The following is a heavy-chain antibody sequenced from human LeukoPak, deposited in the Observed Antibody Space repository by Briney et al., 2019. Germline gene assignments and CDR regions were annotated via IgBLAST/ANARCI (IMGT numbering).Heavy chain of an antibody. J-gene: IGHJ6*03. CDR2: INPNSGGT. CDR3: ARGSYYYYYYMDV. Sequence: GASVKVSCKASGYTFTSYGISWVRQAPGQGLEWMGWINPNSGGTNYAQKFQGRVTMTRDTSIRTAYMELSRLRSDDTAVYYCARGSYYYYYYMDVWGKGTTVTVSS. V-gene: IGHV1-2*02. CDR1: GYTFTSYG.